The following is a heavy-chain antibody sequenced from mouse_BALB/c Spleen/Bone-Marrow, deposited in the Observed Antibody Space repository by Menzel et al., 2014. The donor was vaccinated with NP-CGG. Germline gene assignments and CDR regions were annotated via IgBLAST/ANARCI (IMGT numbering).Heavy chain of an antibody. CDR2: ISYSGST. J-gene: IGHJ3*01. CDR3: ARSSSYDYDVGFAY. D-gene: IGHD2-4*01. Sequence: VQLQQSGPGLVKPSQSLSLTCIVTGYSITRDYAWNWIRPFPGNKLEWMGYISYSGSTTYNPPLESRISITRDTSKNQFFLQLNSVTTEDTATYYCARSSSYDYDVGFAYWGQGTLVTVSA. CDR1: GYSITRDYA. V-gene: IGHV3-2*02.